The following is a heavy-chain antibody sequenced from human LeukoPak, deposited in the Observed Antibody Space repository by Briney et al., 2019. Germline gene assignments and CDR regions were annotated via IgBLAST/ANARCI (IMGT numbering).Heavy chain of an antibody. CDR2: MNPNSGNT. D-gene: IGHD3-3*01. CDR1: GYTFTSYD. CDR3: VRVPPDFWSGYRNY. Sequence: GASVKVSCNASGYTFTSYDINWARQATGQGLEWMGWMNPNSGNTGYAQKFQGRVTMTRNTSIRTAYMELSSLRSEDTAVYYCVRVPPDFWSGYRNYWGQGTLVTVSS. V-gene: IGHV1-8*01. J-gene: IGHJ4*02.